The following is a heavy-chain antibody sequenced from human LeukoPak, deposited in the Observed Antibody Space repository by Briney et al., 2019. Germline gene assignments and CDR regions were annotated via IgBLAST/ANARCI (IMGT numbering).Heavy chain of an antibody. J-gene: IGHJ3*02. CDR1: GLSLSTSGPG. CDR2: IHCNDDR. V-gene: IGHV2-5*01. CDR3: AIMAESDACDI. D-gene: IGHD5-12*01. Sequence: SGPSLTKPIQTLTLTCTFSGLSLSTSGPGEGWDRLPQGNALEWPALIHCNDDRRYSPSLKSRLTITKDTSKNPVVLTITNLDPVYTATYYCAIMAESDACDICGQGTMLTVSS.